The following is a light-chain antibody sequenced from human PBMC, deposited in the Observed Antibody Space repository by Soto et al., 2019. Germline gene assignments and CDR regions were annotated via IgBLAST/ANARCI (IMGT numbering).Light chain of an antibody. CDR1: QTISSW. CDR2: TAS. V-gene: IGKV1-5*01. CDR3: QQYNSYSST. J-gene: IGKJ1*01. Sequence: DIQMTQSPSTLSGSVGDRVTITCRASQTISSWLAWYQQKPGKAPKLLIYTASNLQSGVPSRFSGSGSGTHFTLTISSLQPDDFATYYCQQYNSYSSTFGQGTKVDIK.